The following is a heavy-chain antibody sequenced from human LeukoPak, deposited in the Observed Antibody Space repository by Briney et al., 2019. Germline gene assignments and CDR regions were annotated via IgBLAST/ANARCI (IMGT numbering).Heavy chain of an antibody. J-gene: IGHJ1*01. CDR1: GFPFSGYG. Sequence: GGSLRLSCGASGFPFSGYGMHWVRQASGKGLEWVAVAYGDGSSQYYADSVKGRFSISKDISKNTLSLQMNSLRAEDTAVYSCATGGNFYYSHWGQGTLVTVSS. CDR3: ATGGNFYYSH. CDR2: AYGDGSSQ. V-gene: IGHV3-33*01. D-gene: IGHD4-11*01.